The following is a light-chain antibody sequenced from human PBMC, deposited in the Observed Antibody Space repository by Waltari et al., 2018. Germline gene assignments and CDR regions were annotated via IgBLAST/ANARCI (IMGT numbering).Light chain of an antibody. Sequence: EIVLTQSPGTLSLSPGERATLACRASQSISKYLAWYQQKPGQAPRLLIYPASRRAAGIPDRFSGSGSGTDFSLSISRLEPEDFAVYYCQHYESLPVTFGQGTKVEIK. CDR3: QHYESLPVT. CDR1: QSISKY. CDR2: PAS. J-gene: IGKJ1*01. V-gene: IGKV3-20*01.